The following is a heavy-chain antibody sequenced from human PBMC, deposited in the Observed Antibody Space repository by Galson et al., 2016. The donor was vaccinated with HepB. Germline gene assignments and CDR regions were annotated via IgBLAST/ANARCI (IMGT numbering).Heavy chain of an antibody. D-gene: IGHD5-18*01. CDR2: IKEDGSER. Sequence: SLRLSCAVSGFTFSKYWMSWVRQAPGKGLEWVANIKEDGSERYFVDSVKGRFTVSRDNAKNSLYLQMNSLKTEDTAVYYCTTSSTRGYTYGPSAYWGRGTLVSVSS. CDR3: TTSSTRGYTYGPSAY. J-gene: IGHJ4*02. CDR1: GFTFSKYW. V-gene: IGHV3-7*03.